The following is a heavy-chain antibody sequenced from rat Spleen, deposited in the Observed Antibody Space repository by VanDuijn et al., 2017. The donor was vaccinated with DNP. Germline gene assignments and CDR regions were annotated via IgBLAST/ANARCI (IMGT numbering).Heavy chain of an antibody. CDR1: GFTFSSYD. CDR2: ISYDGSST. Sequence: EVQLVESGGGLVQPGRSLKLSCAASGFTFSSYDMAWVRQAPTKGLEWVATISYDGSSTYYRDSVKGRFTISRDNAKSTLYLQMNSLRSEDTATYYCARWGNSDWYFDFWGPGTMVTVSS. V-gene: IGHV5-29*01. CDR3: ARWGNSDWYFDF. J-gene: IGHJ1*01. D-gene: IGHD1-10*01.